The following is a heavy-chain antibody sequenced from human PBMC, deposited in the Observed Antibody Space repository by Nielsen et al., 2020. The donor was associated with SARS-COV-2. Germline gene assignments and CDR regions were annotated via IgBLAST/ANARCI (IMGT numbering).Heavy chain of an antibody. CDR2: ISGSGGST. CDR3: AKEVVGATRENDY. J-gene: IGHJ4*02. V-gene: IGHV3-23*01. D-gene: IGHD1-26*01. Sequence: GESLKISCAASGFTFSSYAMSWVRQAPGKGLEWVSAISGSGGSTYYADSVKGRFTISRDNSKNTLYLQMNSLRAEDTAVYYCAKEVVGATRENDYWGQGTPVTVSS. CDR1: GFTFSSYA.